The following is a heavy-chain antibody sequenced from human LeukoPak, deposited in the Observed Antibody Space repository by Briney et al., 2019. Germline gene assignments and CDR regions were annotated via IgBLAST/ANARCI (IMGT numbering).Heavy chain of an antibody. CDR2: IRSSSET. Sequence: PGGSLRLSCAASGFIFSQYSMNWVRQAPGKGLEWVSHIRSSSETFYADSVKGRFTISRDNARNSLYLQMNNLRAEDTAVYYCARNRNYYDKRDYRTDPSDVWGPGTMVTVSS. V-gene: IGHV3-48*01. J-gene: IGHJ3*01. CDR3: ARNRNYYDKRDYRTDPSDV. CDR1: GFIFSQYS. D-gene: IGHD3-22*01.